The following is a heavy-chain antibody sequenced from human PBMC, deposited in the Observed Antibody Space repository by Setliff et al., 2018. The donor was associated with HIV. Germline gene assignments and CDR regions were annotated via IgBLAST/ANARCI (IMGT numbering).Heavy chain of an antibody. J-gene: IGHJ4*02. CDR3: ARTRAPYFFDF. CDR2: VSSIGNT. V-gene: IGHV4-4*08. CDR1: GISINGYY. Sequence: SETLSLTCSVSGISINGYYWSWIRQSPRTRLEWIGYVSSIGNTNYNPSLKSRVTTSVDTSKNQFSLQLNSVTAADTAVYFCARTRAPYFFDFWGQGAQVTVSS. D-gene: IGHD1-26*01.